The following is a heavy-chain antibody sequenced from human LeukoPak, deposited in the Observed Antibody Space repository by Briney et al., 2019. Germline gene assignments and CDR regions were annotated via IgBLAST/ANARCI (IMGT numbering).Heavy chain of an antibody. Sequence: ASVKVSCKASGYTFTSYDINWVRQATGQGLEWMGWMNPNSGNTGYAQKFQGRVTITRNISISTAYMELSSLRSEDTAVYYCAVTGTTVVDAFDIWGQGTMVTVSS. CDR1: GYTFTSYD. V-gene: IGHV1-8*03. D-gene: IGHD1-14*01. CDR2: MNPNSGNT. CDR3: AVTGTTVVDAFDI. J-gene: IGHJ3*02.